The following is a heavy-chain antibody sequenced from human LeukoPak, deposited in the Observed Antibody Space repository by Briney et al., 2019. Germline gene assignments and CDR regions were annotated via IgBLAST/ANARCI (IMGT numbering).Heavy chain of an antibody. CDR2: IYYSGST. CDR1: GGSISSYY. Sequence: SETLSLTCTVSGGSISSYYWSWIRQPPGKGLEWIGYIYYSGSTNYNPSLKSRVTISVDTSKNQFSLKLSSVTAADTAVYYCARGGLRLRGSFDYWGQGTLVTVSS. CDR3: ARGGLRLRGSFDY. J-gene: IGHJ4*02. D-gene: IGHD5-12*01. V-gene: IGHV4-59*01.